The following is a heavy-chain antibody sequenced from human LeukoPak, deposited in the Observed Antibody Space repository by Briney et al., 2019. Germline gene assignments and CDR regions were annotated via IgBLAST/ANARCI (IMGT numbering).Heavy chain of an antibody. V-gene: IGHV1-69*05. CDR2: INPIFGTA. CDR1: GGTFITYT. J-gene: IGHJ4*02. Sequence: SVTVSCKASGGTFITYTINWVRQAPGQGLEWVGGINPIFGTANYAQKFQGRVTVTTDDSTSTAFMELSSLRSEDTAVYYCATYMLRDNWNVHTFDSWGQGTLVTVSS. D-gene: IGHD1-1*01. CDR3: ATYMLRDNWNVHTFDS.